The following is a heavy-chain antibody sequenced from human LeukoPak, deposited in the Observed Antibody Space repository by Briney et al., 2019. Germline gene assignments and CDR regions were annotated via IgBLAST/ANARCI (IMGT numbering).Heavy chain of an antibody. D-gene: IGHD2-21*01. CDR1: GFTFSRYS. V-gene: IGHV3-48*01. CDR3: ATLRGGAWTHEFDY. J-gene: IGHJ4*02. CDR2: ISSSSSTI. Sequence: GGSLRLSCAASGFTFSRYSMNWVRQAPGKGLEWVSYISSSSSTIYYADSVKGRFTISRDNAKNSLYLQMNSLRAEDTAVYYCATLRGGAWTHEFDYWGQGTLVTVSS.